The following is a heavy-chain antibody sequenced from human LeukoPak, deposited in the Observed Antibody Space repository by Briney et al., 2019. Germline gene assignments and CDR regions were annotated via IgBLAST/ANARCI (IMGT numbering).Heavy chain of an antibody. CDR3: ARAIKASYTAMVRAHDAFDI. CDR1: GYTFTGYY. V-gene: IGHV1-2*02. Sequence: GASVKVSCKASGYTFTGYYMHWVRQAPGQGLEWMGWINPNSGGTNYAQKFQGRVTMTRDTSISTAYMELSRLRSDDTAVYYCARAIKASYTAMVRAHDAFDIWGQGTMVTVSS. D-gene: IGHD5-18*01. J-gene: IGHJ3*02. CDR2: INPNSGGT.